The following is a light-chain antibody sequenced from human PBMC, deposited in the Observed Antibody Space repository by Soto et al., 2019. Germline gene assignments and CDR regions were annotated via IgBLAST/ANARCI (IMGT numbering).Light chain of an antibody. V-gene: IGLV2-23*01. J-gene: IGLJ3*02. CDR2: EGS. CDR1: NSDVGNYNL. Sequence: QSALTQPASVSGSPGQSITISCTGTNSDVGNYNLVSWYQQHPGKAPKLIIYEGSKRPSGVSDRFSGSKSGDTASLTISGLQAEDEAGYYCCSYAGCSIYVLFGGGTKVTVL. CDR3: CSYAGCSIYVL.